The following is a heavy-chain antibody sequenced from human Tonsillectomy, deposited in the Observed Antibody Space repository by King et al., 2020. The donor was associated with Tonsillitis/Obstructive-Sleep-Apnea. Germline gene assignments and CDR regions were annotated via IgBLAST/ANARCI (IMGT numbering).Heavy chain of an antibody. J-gene: IGHJ4*02. CDR3: ARHPVGRLLWFGEADY. Sequence: VQLVESGAEVKKPAESLTISCKGSGYSFTSYWIGWVRQMPGKGLEWMGIIYPGDSDTKYSPSFQGQVAISADKSISTAYLHWSSLKASDTAMYYCARHPVGRLLWFGEADYWGQGTLVTVSS. D-gene: IGHD3-10*01. V-gene: IGHV5-51*01. CDR2: IYPGDSDT. CDR1: GYSFTSYW.